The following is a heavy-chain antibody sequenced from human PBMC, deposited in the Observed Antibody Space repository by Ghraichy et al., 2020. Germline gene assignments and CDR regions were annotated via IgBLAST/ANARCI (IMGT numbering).Heavy chain of an antibody. CDR2: ISYDGSNK. CDR1: GFTFSSYA. Sequence: GESLNISCAASGFTFSSYAMHWVRQAPGKGLEWVAVISYDGSNKYYADSVKGRFTISRDNSKNTLYLQMNSLRAEDTAVYYCASTWGRGRYGMDVWGQGTTVTVSS. CDR3: ASTWGRGRYGMDV. V-gene: IGHV3-30-3*01. D-gene: IGHD7-27*01. J-gene: IGHJ6*02.